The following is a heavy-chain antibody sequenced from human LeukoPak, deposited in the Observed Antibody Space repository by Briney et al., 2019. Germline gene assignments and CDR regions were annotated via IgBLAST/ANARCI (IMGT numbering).Heavy chain of an antibody. J-gene: IGHJ4*02. D-gene: IGHD3-22*01. CDR2: SSSSDDGK. Sequence: GGSLRLSCTASGLSLNNYAMSWVRQVPGKGLEWVSASSSSDDGKWYAESVRGRFTISRDTSKNTVYLQMNSLRAEDTAVYYCAKDPYDYYDSSGYYYEPYFDYWGQGTLVTVSS. V-gene: IGHV3-23*01. CDR1: GLSLNNYA. CDR3: AKDPYDYYDSSGYYYEPYFDY.